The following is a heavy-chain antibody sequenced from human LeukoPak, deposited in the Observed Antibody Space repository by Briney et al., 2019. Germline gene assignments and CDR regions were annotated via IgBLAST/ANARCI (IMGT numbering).Heavy chain of an antibody. CDR1: GGSISSSSYY. CDR3: ARDPLSTNDFDI. V-gene: IGHV4-39*07. Sequence: SETLSLTCTVSGGSISSSSYYWGWIRQPPGKGLEWIGSIYYSGSTNYNPSLKSRVTISVDTSKNQFSLKLSSVTAADTAMYFCARDPLSTNDFDIWGQGTMVTVSS. D-gene: IGHD1-1*01. CDR2: IYYSGST. J-gene: IGHJ3*02.